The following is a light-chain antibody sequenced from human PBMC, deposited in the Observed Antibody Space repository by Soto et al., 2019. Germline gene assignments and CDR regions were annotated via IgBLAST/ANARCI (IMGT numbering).Light chain of an antibody. J-gene: IGLJ3*02. Sequence: SYELTQPPSVSVAPGKTARITCGGNNIGSKSVHWYQQKPGQAPVLVIYYDSDRPSRIPERFSGSNSGNTATLTISRVEAGDEAGYYCQVWDSSSDWVFGGGTKLTFI. CDR1: NIGSKS. CDR2: YDS. V-gene: IGLV3-21*04. CDR3: QVWDSSSDWV.